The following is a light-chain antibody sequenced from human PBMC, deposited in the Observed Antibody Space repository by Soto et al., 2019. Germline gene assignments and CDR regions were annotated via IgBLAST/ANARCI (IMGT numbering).Light chain of an antibody. Sequence: EIVLTQSPGTLSLSPGERATLSCRASQSVSSSYLAWYQQKPGQAPRLLIYGASSRATGIPDRFSGSGSGTDFTLTISRLEPEDFAVYYFQQYGISPVFTFGPGTKVDIK. J-gene: IGKJ3*01. V-gene: IGKV3-20*01. CDR3: QQYGISPVFT. CDR1: QSVSSSY. CDR2: GAS.